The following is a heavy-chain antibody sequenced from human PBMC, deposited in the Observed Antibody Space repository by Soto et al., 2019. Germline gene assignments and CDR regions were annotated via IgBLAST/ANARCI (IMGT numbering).Heavy chain of an antibody. CDR2: ISAYNGNT. CDR1: GYTFTSYG. Sequence: ASVKVSCKASGYTFTSYGISWVRQAPGQGLEWMGWISAYNGNTNYAQKLQGRVTMTTDTSTSTAYMELRSLRSDDTAVYYCARFVQWLVSRYYYYYMDVWSKGTTVTVSS. D-gene: IGHD6-19*01. CDR3: ARFVQWLVSRYYYYYMDV. V-gene: IGHV1-18*01. J-gene: IGHJ6*03.